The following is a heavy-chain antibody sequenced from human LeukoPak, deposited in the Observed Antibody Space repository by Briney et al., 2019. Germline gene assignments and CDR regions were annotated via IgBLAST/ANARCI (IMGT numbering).Heavy chain of an antibody. Sequence: SETLSLTCTVSGGSISSSAYYWGWIRQPPGKGLEWIGSIYYTGSTYYNPSLKTRVTISVDTSKNQFSLKLSSATAADTAVYYCARHTALGSPLHYWGQGTLVIVSS. J-gene: IGHJ4*02. CDR3: ARHTALGSPLHY. CDR1: GGSISSSAYY. CDR2: IYYTGST. D-gene: IGHD5-18*01. V-gene: IGHV4-39*01.